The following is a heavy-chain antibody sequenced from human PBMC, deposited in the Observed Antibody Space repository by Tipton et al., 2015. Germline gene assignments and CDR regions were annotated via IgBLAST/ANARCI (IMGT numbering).Heavy chain of an antibody. CDR1: GGSINSGDYY. CDR3: ARVPFDYFDY. V-gene: IGHV4-30-4*01. J-gene: IGHJ4*02. CDR2: IYDRGTT. Sequence: LRLSCTVSGGSINSGDYYWSWLRQPPGKGLEWIGHIYDRGTTYHNPSLRSRLTISVDMSKNQFSLKLSSVTAADTAVYYCARVPFDYFDYWGQGILVTVSS.